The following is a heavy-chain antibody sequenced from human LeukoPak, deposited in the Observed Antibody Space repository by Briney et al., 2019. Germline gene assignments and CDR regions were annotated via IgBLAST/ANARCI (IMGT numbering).Heavy chain of an antibody. J-gene: IGHJ4*02. D-gene: IGHD1-26*01. V-gene: IGHV3-9*01. CDR2: INWNSVSI. CDR1: GFSIDDYA. Sequence: GRSLRLSCAASGFSIDDYAMHWVRQPPGKGLEWVSGINWNSVSIVYADSVKGRFTISRDNAKNSLYLQMNSLRAEDTALYYCARRDVGSYYNDYWGQGTLVTVSS. CDR3: ARRDVGSYYNDY.